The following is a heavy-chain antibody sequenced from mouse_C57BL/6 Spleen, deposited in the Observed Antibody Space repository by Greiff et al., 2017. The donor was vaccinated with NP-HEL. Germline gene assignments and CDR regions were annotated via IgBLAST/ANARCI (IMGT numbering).Heavy chain of an antibody. D-gene: IGHD2-4*01. CDR2: IRSKSNNYAT. Sequence: EVKLVESGGGLVQPKGSLKLSCAASGFSFNTYAMNWVRQAPGKGLEWVARIRSKSNNYATYYADSVKDRFTISRDDSESMLYLQMNNLKTEDTAMYYGVRHLPYDYDGYFDVWGTGTTVTVSS. J-gene: IGHJ1*03. CDR1: GFSFNTYA. V-gene: IGHV10-1*01. CDR3: VRHLPYDYDGYFDV.